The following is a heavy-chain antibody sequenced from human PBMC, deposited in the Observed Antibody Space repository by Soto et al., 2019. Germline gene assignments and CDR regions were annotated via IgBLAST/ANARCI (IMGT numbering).Heavy chain of an antibody. CDR1: GGSISSYY. CDR2: IYYSGST. D-gene: IGHD3-22*01. V-gene: IGHV4-59*01. J-gene: IGHJ4*02. Sequence: SETLSLTCTVSGGSISSYYWIWIRQPPGKGLEWIGYIYYSGSTNYNPSLKSRVTISVDTSKNQFSLKLSSVTAADTAVYYCARDYYDSSGYYGTYGYWGQGTLVTVSS. CDR3: ARDYYDSSGYYGTYGY.